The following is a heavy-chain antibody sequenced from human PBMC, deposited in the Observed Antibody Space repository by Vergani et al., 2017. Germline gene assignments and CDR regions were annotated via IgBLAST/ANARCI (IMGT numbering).Heavy chain of an antibody. Sequence: QAQLQESGPGLVKPSETLSLTCHVFGVSVTDYNCNWIRQAPGKGLEWIGSLSTTGGATHASHNPSLKSRVSISVDTSKTQFSLRLTSVTAAVSAIYYCARHGGAGNFYHLFHSWVQGTLVTVSS. D-gene: IGHD2-2*01. CDR3: ARHGGAGNFYHLFHS. V-gene: IGHV4-4*09. J-gene: IGHJ4*02. CDR1: GVSVTDYN. CDR2: LSTTGGA.